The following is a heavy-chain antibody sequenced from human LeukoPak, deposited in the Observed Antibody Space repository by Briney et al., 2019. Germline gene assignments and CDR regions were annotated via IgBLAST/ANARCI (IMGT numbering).Heavy chain of an antibody. Sequence: GGSLRLSCAASGFTFSYYGMHWVRQAPGKGLEWVAFIRYDESKKFYGDSVKGRFTISRDNSKNTLYLQMNSLRTEDTVVYYCAKSHLPNAYSGTYYCDYWGQGTLVTVSS. J-gene: IGHJ4*02. CDR2: IRYDESKK. CDR1: GFTFSYYG. V-gene: IGHV3-30*02. D-gene: IGHD1-26*01. CDR3: AKSHLPNAYSGTYYCDY.